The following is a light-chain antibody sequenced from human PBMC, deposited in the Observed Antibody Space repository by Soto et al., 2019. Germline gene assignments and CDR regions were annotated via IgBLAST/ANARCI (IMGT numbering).Light chain of an antibody. Sequence: EIVLTQSPATRSLSPGERATLSCRVSQNVRTYLAWYHQKPGQAPRLLIYDASNRATGNTARFTGSGSGTDFPLTISSLEPEDCAVYYCQQRSQPFTFGPGTKVDVK. J-gene: IGKJ3*01. V-gene: IGKV3-11*01. CDR1: QNVRTY. CDR2: DAS. CDR3: QQRSQPFT.